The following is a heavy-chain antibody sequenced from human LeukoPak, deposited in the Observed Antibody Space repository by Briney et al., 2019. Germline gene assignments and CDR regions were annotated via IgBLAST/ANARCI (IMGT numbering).Heavy chain of an antibody. CDR1: GGSISSYY. J-gene: IGHJ4*02. CDR3: ARHSSGIGFDY. CDR2: IYYSGST. Sequence: TLSLTCTVSGGSISSYYWSWIRQPPGKGLEWIGYIYYSGSTNYNPSLKSGVTISVDTSKIQFSLKLSSVTAADTAVYYCARHSSGIGFDYWGQGTLVTVSS. V-gene: IGHV4-59*08. D-gene: IGHD2/OR15-2a*01.